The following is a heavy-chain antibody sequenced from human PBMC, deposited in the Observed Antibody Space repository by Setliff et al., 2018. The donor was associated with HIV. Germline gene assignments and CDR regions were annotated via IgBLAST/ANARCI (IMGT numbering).Heavy chain of an antibody. Sequence: AGGSLRLSCAASGFTFSSYAMSWVRQAPGKGLEWVSAISGSGGSTYYADSVKGRFTISRDNAKNSLYVQINSLRAEDTAVYYCARDRPRGGGSLDAFDIWGQGTMVTVSS. CDR1: GFTFSSYA. V-gene: IGHV3-23*01. CDR3: ARDRPRGGGSLDAFDI. D-gene: IGHD1-26*01. CDR2: ISGSGGST. J-gene: IGHJ3*02.